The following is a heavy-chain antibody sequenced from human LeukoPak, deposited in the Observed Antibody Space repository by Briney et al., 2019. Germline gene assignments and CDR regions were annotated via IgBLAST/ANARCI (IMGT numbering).Heavy chain of an antibody. D-gene: IGHD3-22*01. CDR2: MYLSGTT. CDR1: GDSINSLDL. CDR3: AGLVGRYSSGLYYYYFDY. J-gene: IGHJ4*02. Sequence: SETLSLTCTVSGDSINSLDLWSWVRQPPGQGLEWIGEMYLSGTTHSNPSVKSRVTISIDKSKNQFFLNLSSVTAADTAVYYCAGLVGRYSSGLYYYYFDYWGQGTLVTVSS. V-gene: IGHV4-4*02.